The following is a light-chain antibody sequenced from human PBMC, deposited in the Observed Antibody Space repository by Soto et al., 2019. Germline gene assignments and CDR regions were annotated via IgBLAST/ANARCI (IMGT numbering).Light chain of an antibody. J-gene: IGLJ3*02. CDR3: QTYDTSLSAWV. CDR2: GDN. CDR1: SSNIGSGYS. V-gene: IGLV1-40*01. Sequence: QLVLTQPPSVSGAPGQTVPISCTGSSSNIGSGYSVNWYQQFPGTAPKVLISGDNNRPSGVPDRISVSKTGTSASLAITGLQADDEDDYYCQTYDTSLSAWVFGGGTKVTVL.